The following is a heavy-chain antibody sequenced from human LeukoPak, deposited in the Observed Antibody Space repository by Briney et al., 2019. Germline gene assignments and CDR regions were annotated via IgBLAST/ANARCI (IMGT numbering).Heavy chain of an antibody. D-gene: IGHD3-10*01. J-gene: IGHJ4*02. CDR1: GGSISSGGYS. V-gene: IGHV4-30-2*01. Sequence: SQTLSLTCAVSGGSISSGGYSWSWIRQPPGKGLEWIGEINHSGSTNYNPSLKSRVTISVDTSKNQFSLKLSSVTAADTAVYYCARGTITMGDYWGQGTLVTVSS. CDR3: ARGTITMGDY. CDR2: INHSGST.